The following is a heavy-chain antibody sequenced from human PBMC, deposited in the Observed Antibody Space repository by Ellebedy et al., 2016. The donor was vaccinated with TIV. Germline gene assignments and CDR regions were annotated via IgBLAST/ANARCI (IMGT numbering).Heavy chain of an antibody. J-gene: IGHJ6*03. CDR2: ISYDENNK. CDR3: ARDRGYRSSLYYYYNMDV. Sequence: GESLKISXAASGFTFRSYAMHWVRQAPGKGLEWVAVISYDENNKHYADSVKGRFTISRDNSKNTLYLQMNSLRGEGTAVYYCARDRGYRSSLYYYYNMDVWGKGTTVTVSS. V-gene: IGHV3-30-3*01. D-gene: IGHD1-1*01. CDR1: GFTFRSYA.